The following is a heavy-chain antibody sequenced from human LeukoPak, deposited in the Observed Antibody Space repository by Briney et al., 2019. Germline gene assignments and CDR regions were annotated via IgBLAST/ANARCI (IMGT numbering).Heavy chain of an antibody. J-gene: IGHJ4*02. D-gene: IGHD3-22*01. CDR1: GFTFSSYA. CDR3: AKDLADYYDSSGYSAFDY. V-gene: IGHV3-23*01. CDR2: ISGSGGST. Sequence: GGSLRLSCAASGFTFSSYAMSWVRQAPGKGLEWVSAISGSGGSTYYADSVKGRFTISRDNSKNTLYLQMNSLRVEDTAVYYCAKDLADYYDSSGYSAFDYWGQGTLVAVSS.